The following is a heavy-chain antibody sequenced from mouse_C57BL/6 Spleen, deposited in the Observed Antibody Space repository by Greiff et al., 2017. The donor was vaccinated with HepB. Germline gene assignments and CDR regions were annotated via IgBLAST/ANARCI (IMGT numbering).Heavy chain of an antibody. V-gene: IGHV2-3*01. D-gene: IGHD1-1*01. CDR3: ANTVVASYYYAMDY. Sequence: VQRVESGPGLVAPSQSLSITCTVSGFSLTSYGVSWVRQPPGKGLEWLGVIWGDGSTNYHSALISRLSISKDNSKSQVFLKLNSLQTDDTATYYCANTVVASYYYAMDYWGQGTSVTVSS. CDR2: IWGDGST. J-gene: IGHJ4*01. CDR1: GFSLTSYG.